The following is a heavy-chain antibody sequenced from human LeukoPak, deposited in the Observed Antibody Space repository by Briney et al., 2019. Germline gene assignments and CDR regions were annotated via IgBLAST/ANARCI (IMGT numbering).Heavy chain of an antibody. CDR3: ARAGQYYYGSGSYSDY. CDR2: IYHSGST. CDR1: GYSISSGYY. Sequence: SETLSLTCTVSGYSISSGYYWGWIRQPPGKGLEWIGSIYHSGSTYYNPSLKSRVTISVDTSKNQFSLKLSSVTAADTAVYYCARAGQYYYGSGSYSDYWGQGTLVTVSS. V-gene: IGHV4-38-2*02. D-gene: IGHD3-10*01. J-gene: IGHJ4*02.